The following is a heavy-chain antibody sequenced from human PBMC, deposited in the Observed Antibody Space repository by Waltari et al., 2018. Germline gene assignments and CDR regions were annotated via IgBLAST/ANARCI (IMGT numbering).Heavy chain of an antibody. J-gene: IGHJ4*02. CDR1: NFYIRNGYY. Sequence: QVQLQESGPGLVKPSATLSLTCAVSNFYIRNGYYCGWLRQPPGKGLEWIGSMYYRGTTYYNPSLKGRVTISVDTSKNNLLLNLNSVTAADTAVYYCARDVEGDGVLYGSPRRFDYWGQGILVTVSS. CDR2: MYYRGTT. D-gene: IGHD3-10*01. V-gene: IGHV4-38-2*02. CDR3: ARDVEGDGVLYGSPRRFDY.